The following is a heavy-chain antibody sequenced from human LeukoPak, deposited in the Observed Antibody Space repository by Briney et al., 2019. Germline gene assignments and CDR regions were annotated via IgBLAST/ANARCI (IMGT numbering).Heavy chain of an antibody. CDR1: GGSIRSTSHY. D-gene: IGHD2-21*02. V-gene: IGHV4-39*01. CDR3: ARHMGYQGDLDYFDS. CDR2: IYYNGAT. Sequence: SETLSLTCTVSGGSIRSTSHYWGWVRPPPGKGLEWIGSIYYNGATYYNPSLKSRVTISVDTSKNQFSLKLTSVTAADTALYYRARHMGYQGDLDYFDSWGQGTLVTVSS. J-gene: IGHJ4*02.